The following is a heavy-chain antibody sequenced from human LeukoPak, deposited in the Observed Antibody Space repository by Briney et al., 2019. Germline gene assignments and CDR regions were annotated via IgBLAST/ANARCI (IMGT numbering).Heavy chain of an antibody. J-gene: IGHJ4*02. CDR2: INQDGSVI. CDR3: ATDRGYSTFDY. CDR1: GFTLTDAW. D-gene: IGHD6-13*01. Sequence: GGSLRLSCAASGFTLTDAWVSWVRQPPGKGLEWVANINQDGSVINYVDSVKGRVTISRDNDRDSLYLQMNSLRVEDTAVHYCATDRGYSTFDYWGQGTLVTVSS. V-gene: IGHV3-7*01.